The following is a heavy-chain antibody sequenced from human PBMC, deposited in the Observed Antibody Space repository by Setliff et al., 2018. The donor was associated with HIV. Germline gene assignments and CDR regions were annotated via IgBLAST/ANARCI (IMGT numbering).Heavy chain of an antibody. Sequence: GASVKVSCKASGGTFSNYAINWVRQAPGQGLEWMVGIIPILGTANYAQKFQGRVTITADESTSTAYMELSSLRSEDTAVYYCARVFSSYGMDVWGQGTTVTVSS. J-gene: IGHJ6*02. V-gene: IGHV1-69*13. CDR1: GGTFSNYA. CDR3: ARVFSSYGMDV. D-gene: IGHD3-3*01. CDR2: IIPILGTA.